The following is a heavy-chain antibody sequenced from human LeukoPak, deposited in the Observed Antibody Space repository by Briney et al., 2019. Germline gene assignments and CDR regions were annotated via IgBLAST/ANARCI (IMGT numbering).Heavy chain of an antibody. V-gene: IGHV3-48*01. D-gene: IGHD2-15*01. Sequence: GGSLRLSCAASGFTFSSYAMSWVRQAPGKGLEWVSYISSSSSTIYYADSVKGRFTISRDNAKNSLYLQMNSLRAEDTAVYYCARDGYCSGGSCLRKFDYWGQGTLVTVSS. CDR1: GFTFSSYA. J-gene: IGHJ4*02. CDR2: ISSSSSTI. CDR3: ARDGYCSGGSCLRKFDY.